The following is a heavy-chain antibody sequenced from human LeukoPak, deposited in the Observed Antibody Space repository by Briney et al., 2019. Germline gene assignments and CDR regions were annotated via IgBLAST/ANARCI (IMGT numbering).Heavy chain of an antibody. CDR1: GFTFSSYG. CDR2: IWYDGSNK. D-gene: IGHD5-18*01. V-gene: IGHV3-33*01. CDR3: ARDRGDTAMVDY. Sequence: GRSLRLSCAASGFTFSSYGMHWVRQAPGKGLEWVAVIWYDGSNKYYADSVKGRFTISRDNAKNSLYLQMNSLRAEDTAVYYCARDRGDTAMVDYWGQGTLVTVSS. J-gene: IGHJ4*02.